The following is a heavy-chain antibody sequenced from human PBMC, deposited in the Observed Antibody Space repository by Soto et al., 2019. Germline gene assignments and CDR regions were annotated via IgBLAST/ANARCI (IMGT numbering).Heavy chain of an antibody. Sequence: ASVKVSCKASGYTFTSYGISWVRQAPGQGLEWMGWISAYNGNTNYAQKLQGRVTMTTDTSTSTAYMELRSLRSDDTAVYYCARTGTRKKWYYYYYMDVWGKGTTVTVSS. J-gene: IGHJ6*03. V-gene: IGHV1-18*01. CDR1: GYTFTSYG. CDR3: ARTGTRKKWYYYYYMDV. D-gene: IGHD1-1*01. CDR2: ISAYNGNT.